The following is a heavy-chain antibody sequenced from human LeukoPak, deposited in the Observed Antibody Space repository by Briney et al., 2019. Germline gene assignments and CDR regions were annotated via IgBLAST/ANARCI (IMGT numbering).Heavy chain of an antibody. D-gene: IGHD4-17*01. CDR1: GFTFSSYA. J-gene: IGHJ4*02. CDR2: ISGSGGST. Sequence: GGSLRLSCAASGFTFSSYAMSWVRQGPGKGLEWVSVISGSGGSTYYADSVKGRFTISRDNSKNTLYLQMNSLRADDTAVYYCATTVTRYYFDYWGQGTLVTVSS. CDR3: ATTVTRYYFDY. V-gene: IGHV3-23*01.